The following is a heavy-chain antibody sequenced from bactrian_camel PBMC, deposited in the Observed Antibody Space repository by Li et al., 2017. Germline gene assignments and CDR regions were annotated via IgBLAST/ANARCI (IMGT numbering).Heavy chain of an antibody. Sequence: HVQLVESGGGSVQAGGSLRLSCAPSGYTSYMGWFRQAPGKEREGVAAIDNDGTTDYVDSVKGRFIITRDKAKDLVYLQMNGLQPEDTGMYYCAVTNWYGASDCVARGERRKFDWARGPRSPSP. D-gene: IGHD6*01. J-gene: IGHJ4*01. V-gene: IGHV3S53*01. CDR2: IDNDGTT. CDR1: GYTSY.